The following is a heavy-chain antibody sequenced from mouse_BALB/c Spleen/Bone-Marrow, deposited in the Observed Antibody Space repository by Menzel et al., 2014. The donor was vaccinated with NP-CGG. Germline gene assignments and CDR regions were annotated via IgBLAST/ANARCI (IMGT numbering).Heavy chain of an antibody. Sequence: EVQRVESGGGLVKPGGSLKLSCAASGFAFSSYDMSWVRQTPEKRLEWVAYISSGGGSTYYPDTVKGRFTISRDNAKNTLYLQMSSLKSEDTVMYYCAREVLRDYFDYWGQGATLTVSS. V-gene: IGHV5-12-1*01. CDR3: AREVLRDYFDY. CDR1: GFAFSSYD. D-gene: IGHD1-1*01. CDR2: ISSGGGST. J-gene: IGHJ2*01.